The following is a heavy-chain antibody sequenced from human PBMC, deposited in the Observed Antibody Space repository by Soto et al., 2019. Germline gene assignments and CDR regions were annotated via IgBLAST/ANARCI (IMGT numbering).Heavy chain of an antibody. CDR2: IKLDGSEK. Sequence: EVQLVGSGGGLVQPGGSLRLSCAASGFIFSNYWMYWVRQAPGKGLEWVANIKLDGSEKYYVESVKGRFTISRDNARNSLYLQMNSLRAEDTAVYYCVRDVTGGYSFGCRGQGTLVTVSS. V-gene: IGHV3-7*05. CDR3: VRDVTGGYSFGC. CDR1: GFIFSNYW. D-gene: IGHD5-18*01. J-gene: IGHJ4*02.